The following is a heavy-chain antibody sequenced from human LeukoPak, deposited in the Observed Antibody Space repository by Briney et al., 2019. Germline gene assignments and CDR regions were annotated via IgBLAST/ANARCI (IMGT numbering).Heavy chain of an antibody. CDR1: GGSISGTDLY. Sequence: PSETLSLTCTVSGGSISGTDLYWGWIRQLPGKGLEWIGNIHSTGNSFCNPSLKSRVTISIDTSKNQFSLKLSSVTAADTAVYYCASKNGGYPTHFDYWGQGTLVTVSS. D-gene: IGHD5-12*01. CDR2: IHSTGNS. CDR3: ASKNGGYPTHFDY. V-gene: IGHV4-39*01. J-gene: IGHJ4*02.